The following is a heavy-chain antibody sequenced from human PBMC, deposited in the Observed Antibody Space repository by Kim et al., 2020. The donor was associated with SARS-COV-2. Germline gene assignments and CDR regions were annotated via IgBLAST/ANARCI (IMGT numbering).Heavy chain of an antibody. CDR2: IAISGSSV. Sequence: GGSLRLSCAASGFTFRSYEMNWVRQAPGQGLEWISHIAISGSSVHSNSVEGRFTISRDNAKNSLYLQMNSLRAGDTAIYYCVRENAEFRGAVFDCWGQGTLVTVSS. V-gene: IGHV3-48*03. CDR3: VRENAEFRGAVFDC. D-gene: IGHD3-10*01. CDR1: GFTFRSYE. J-gene: IGHJ4*02.